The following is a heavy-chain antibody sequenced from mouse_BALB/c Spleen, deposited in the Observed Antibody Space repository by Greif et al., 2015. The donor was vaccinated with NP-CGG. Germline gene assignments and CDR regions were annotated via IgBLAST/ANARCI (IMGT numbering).Heavy chain of an antibody. CDR3: AREGYYAMDY. CDR1: GFSLTSYG. V-gene: IGHV2-9*02. CDR2: IWAGGST. Sequence: VQLLQSGPLLVAPSQSLSITCTVSGFSLTSYGVHWVRQPPGKGLEWLGVIWAGGSTNYNSALMSRLSISKDNSKSQVFIKMNSLQTDDTDMYYCAREGYYAMDYWGQGTSVTVSS. J-gene: IGHJ4*01.